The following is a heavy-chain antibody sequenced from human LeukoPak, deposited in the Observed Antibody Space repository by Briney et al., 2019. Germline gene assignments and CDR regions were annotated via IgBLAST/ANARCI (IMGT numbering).Heavy chain of an antibody. CDR1: GYTLTELS. V-gene: IGHV1-24*01. J-gene: IGHJ4*02. CDR2: FDPEDGET. CDR3: ATPRYYGSGSYMFDY. Sequence: ASVKVSCKVSGYTLTELSMHWVRRAPGKGLEWMGGFDPEDGETIYAQKFQGRVTMTEDTSTDTAYMELSSLRSEDTAVYYYATPRYYGSGSYMFDYWGQGTLVTVSS. D-gene: IGHD3-10*01.